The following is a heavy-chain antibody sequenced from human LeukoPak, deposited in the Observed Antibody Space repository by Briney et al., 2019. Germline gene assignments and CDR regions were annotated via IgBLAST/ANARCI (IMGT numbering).Heavy chain of an antibody. CDR3: ARDLGRFLEWLQV. D-gene: IGHD3-3*01. Sequence: GGSLRLSCAASGFTFSSDGMHWVRQAPGKGLEWVAVIWYDGSNKYYADSVKGRFTISRDNSKNTLYLQMNSLRAEDTAVYYCARDLGRFLEWLQVWGQGTTVTVSS. CDR2: IWYDGSNK. CDR1: GFTFSSDG. J-gene: IGHJ6*02. V-gene: IGHV3-33*01.